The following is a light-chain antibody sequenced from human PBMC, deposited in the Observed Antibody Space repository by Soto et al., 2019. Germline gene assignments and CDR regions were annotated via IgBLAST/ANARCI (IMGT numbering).Light chain of an antibody. J-gene: IGLJ1*01. Sequence: QSVLTQPASVSGSPGQSITISCTGTSSDVGSYNLVSWYQQHPGKAPKVMIYEVSKRPSGVPNRFSGSKSGNTASLTISGLQAEDEADYYCCSYAGSSTYVFGTGTKVTDL. CDR3: CSYAGSSTYV. CDR1: SSDVGSYNL. V-gene: IGLV2-23*02. CDR2: EVS.